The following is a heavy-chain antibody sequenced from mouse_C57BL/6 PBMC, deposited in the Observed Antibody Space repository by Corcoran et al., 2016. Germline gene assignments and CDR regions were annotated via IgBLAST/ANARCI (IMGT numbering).Heavy chain of an antibody. Sequence: EVQLQQSGPELVKPGASVKISCKASGYTFTDHYMNWVKQSHGKSLEWIGDINPNNGGTSYNQKFKGKATLTVDKSSSTAYMELRSLTSEDSAVYYCARDGNYYGSSYYAMDYWGQGTSVTVSS. D-gene: IGHD1-1*01. V-gene: IGHV1-26*01. CDR2: INPNNGGT. CDR1: GYTFTDHY. CDR3: ARDGNYYGSSYYAMDY. J-gene: IGHJ4*01.